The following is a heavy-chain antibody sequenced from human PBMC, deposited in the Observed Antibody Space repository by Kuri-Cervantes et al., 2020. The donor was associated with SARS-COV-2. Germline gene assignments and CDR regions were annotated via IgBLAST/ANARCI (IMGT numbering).Heavy chain of an antibody. CDR3: AKDLGGGYDYVWGSYRPAPVFDY. Sequence: GGSLRLSCAASGFTFSSYAMSWVRQAPGKGLEWVSAISGSGGSTYYADSVKGRFTISRDNSKNTLYLQMNSLRAEDTAVYYCAKDLGGGYDYVWGSYRPAPVFDYWGQGTLVTVSS. CDR2: ISGSGGST. CDR1: GFTFSSYA. V-gene: IGHV3-23*01. D-gene: IGHD3-16*02. J-gene: IGHJ4*02.